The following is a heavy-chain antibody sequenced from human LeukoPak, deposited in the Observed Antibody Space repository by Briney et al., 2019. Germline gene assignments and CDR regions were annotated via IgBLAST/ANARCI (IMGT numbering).Heavy chain of an antibody. CDR1: GGSISSGDYY. D-gene: IGHD3-22*01. Sequence: SQTLSLTCTVSGGSISSGDYYWSWTRQPPGKGLEWIGYIYYSGSTYYNPSLKSRVTISVDTSKNQFSLKLSSVTAADTAVYYCARVYYYDNSGYGKDYFDYWGQGTLVTVSS. CDR3: ARVYYYDNSGYGKDYFDY. V-gene: IGHV4-30-4*01. CDR2: IYYSGST. J-gene: IGHJ4*02.